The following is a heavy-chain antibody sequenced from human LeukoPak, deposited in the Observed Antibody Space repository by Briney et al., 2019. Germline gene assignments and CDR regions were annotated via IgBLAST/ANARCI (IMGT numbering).Heavy chain of an antibody. CDR2: IKTDGSEK. D-gene: IGHD4-23*01. Sequence: GGSLRLSCEGSGFTFSNYWMGWVRQAPGKGLQWVANIKTDGSEKYYVDSVKGRFTISRDNAKNSLYLQMNSLRAEDTAVYYCAREGTVATGFDYWGQGTLVTVSS. CDR1: GFTFSNYW. V-gene: IGHV3-7*01. CDR3: AREGTVATGFDY. J-gene: IGHJ4*02.